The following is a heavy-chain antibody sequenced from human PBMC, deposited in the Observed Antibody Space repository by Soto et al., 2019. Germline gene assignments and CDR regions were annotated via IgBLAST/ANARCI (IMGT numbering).Heavy chain of an antibody. J-gene: IGHJ4*02. Sequence: GSRRLSCAASGFTFSSYAMNWVRQAPGKGLEWVALISHDGINKYYADSVRGRFTISRDSSTNTLYLQMNSLRAADTAVYYCGRCTSTSCHLGSDYWGQGTLVTVSS. CDR3: GRCTSTSCHLGSDY. V-gene: IGHV3-30-3*01. D-gene: IGHD2-2*01. CDR2: ISHDGINK. CDR1: GFTFSSYA.